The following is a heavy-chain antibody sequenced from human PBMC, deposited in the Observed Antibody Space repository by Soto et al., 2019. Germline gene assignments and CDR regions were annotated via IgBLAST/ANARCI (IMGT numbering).Heavy chain of an antibody. CDR3: ARDGDTTQHDGMDC. CDR2: IYYNGST. J-gene: IGHJ6*02. V-gene: IGHV4-59*01. D-gene: IGHD1-26*01. CDR1: GDSISSYY. Sequence: QVQLQESGPRLVKPSETLSLTCTVSGDSISSYYWSWSRQPPGKGLEWIGYIYYNGSTNYNHSLKSRVSISADTSTHQFSLNLRCVTAADTSVYYCARDGDTTQHDGMDCWGQGTTVTVS.